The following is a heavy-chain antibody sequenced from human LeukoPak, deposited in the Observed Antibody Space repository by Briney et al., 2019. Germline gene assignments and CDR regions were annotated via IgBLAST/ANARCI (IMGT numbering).Heavy chain of an antibody. CDR3: ASSRDYYYYYMDV. J-gene: IGHJ6*03. CDR2: IYHSGST. Sequence: SETLSLTCAVSGGSISSSNWWSWVRQPPGKGLEWIGEIYHSGSTNYNPSLKSRVTISVDKSKNQFSLKLSSVTAADTAVYYCASSRDYYYYYMDVWGKGTTVTVSS. CDR1: GGSISSSNW. V-gene: IGHV4-4*02.